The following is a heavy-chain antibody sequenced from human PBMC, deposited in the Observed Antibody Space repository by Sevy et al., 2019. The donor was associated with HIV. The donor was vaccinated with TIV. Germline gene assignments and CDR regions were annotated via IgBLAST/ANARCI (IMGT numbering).Heavy chain of an antibody. D-gene: IGHD2-2*01. CDR2: MNPNNGNA. V-gene: IGHV1-8*02. Sequence: ASVKVSCKASGYNFTSYDISWVRQATGQGLEWMGWMNPNNGNAGYAQKFQGRVTMTSNTSTSTAYMELSSLRSEDTDLYYCASTEEVPAAFAFDPWGQGTLVTVSS. CDR3: ASTEEVPAAFAFDP. J-gene: IGHJ5*02. CDR1: GYNFTSYD.